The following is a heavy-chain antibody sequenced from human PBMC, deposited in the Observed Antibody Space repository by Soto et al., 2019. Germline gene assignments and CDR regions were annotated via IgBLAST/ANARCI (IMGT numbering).Heavy chain of an antibody. V-gene: IGHV3-23*01. J-gene: IGHJ4*02. Sequence: PGGSLRLSCAASGFTFSSYAMSWVRQAPGKGLEWVSTVSVSGGTTYYADSVKGRFTISRDNPKNTLYLQMNSLRVEDTAAYYCAKGITLFAVAPPLAPSDYWGQGTLVTVSS. D-gene: IGHD3-3*01. CDR3: AKGITLFAVAPPLAPSDY. CDR2: VSVSGGTT. CDR1: GFTFSSYA.